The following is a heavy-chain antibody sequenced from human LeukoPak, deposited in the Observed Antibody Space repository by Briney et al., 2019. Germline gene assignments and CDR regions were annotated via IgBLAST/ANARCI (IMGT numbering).Heavy chain of an antibody. CDR1: GYSFTSYW. Sequence: GESLKISCKGSGYSFTSYWIGWVRQMPGKGLEWMGIIYPGDSDTRYSPSFQGQVTISADKSISTAYLQWSSLKASDTAMYYCARLDYDSLTGYFPNLFDFWGQGTLVTVSS. D-gene: IGHD3-9*01. V-gene: IGHV5-51*01. CDR3: ARLDYDSLTGYFPNLFDF. CDR2: IYPGDSDT. J-gene: IGHJ4*02.